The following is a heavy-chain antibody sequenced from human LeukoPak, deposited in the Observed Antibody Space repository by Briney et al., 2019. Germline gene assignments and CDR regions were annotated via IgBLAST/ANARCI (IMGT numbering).Heavy chain of an antibody. CDR3: ARERRGYSGYETYNWFDP. V-gene: IGHV3-48*03. CDR2: ISSSGSTI. D-gene: IGHD5-12*01. Sequence: QSGGSLGFSCAASGFTFSSYEMNWVRQAPGKGLEWVSYISSSGSTIYYADSVKGRFTISRDNAKNSLYLQMNSLRAEDTAVYYCARERRGYSGYETYNWFDPWGQGTLVTVSS. J-gene: IGHJ5*02. CDR1: GFTFSSYE.